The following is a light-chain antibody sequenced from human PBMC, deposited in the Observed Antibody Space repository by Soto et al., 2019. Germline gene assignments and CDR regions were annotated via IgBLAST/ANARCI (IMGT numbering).Light chain of an antibody. V-gene: IGKV3-11*01. J-gene: IGKJ4*01. Sequence: EIVLTKSPVTLSLSTGETATLSCRASQSVGTYLAWYQLKSGQAPRLHIYEASKRATGIPARFSGRGSGTDFTLTISSLEPEDFALYYCQQGSNWPPLNFGGGTKVEIK. CDR1: QSVGTY. CDR3: QQGSNWPPLN. CDR2: EAS.